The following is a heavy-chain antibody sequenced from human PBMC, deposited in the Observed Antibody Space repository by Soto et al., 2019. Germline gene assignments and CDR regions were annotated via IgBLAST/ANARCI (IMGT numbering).Heavy chain of an antibody. D-gene: IGHD5-12*01. CDR3: AAGGGLPRYY. CDR2: IYHSGST. Sequence: QLQLQESGSGLVKPSQTLSLTCAVSGGSISSGGYSWSWIRQPPGKGLEWIGYIYHSGSTYYNPSVKSRVALEVDRTKNQFSLKLRSVTAADTAVYYCAAGGGLPRYYWGQGTLVTVSS. V-gene: IGHV4-30-2*01. CDR1: GGSISSGGYS. J-gene: IGHJ4*02.